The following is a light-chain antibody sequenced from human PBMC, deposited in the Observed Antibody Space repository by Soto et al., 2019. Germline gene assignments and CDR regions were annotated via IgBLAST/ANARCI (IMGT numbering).Light chain of an antibody. V-gene: IGLV1-51*01. CDR1: RSNIGRNF. Sequence: QSVLTQPPSVSAAPGQTVTISCSGSRSNIGRNFVSWYQQVPGTAPKLLIYDNNQRPSGIPDRFSGSKSGTSATLGITGLQTGDEADYFCGAWDDGLSVVMFGGGTKLTVL. CDR2: DNN. J-gene: IGLJ3*02. CDR3: GAWDDGLSVVM.